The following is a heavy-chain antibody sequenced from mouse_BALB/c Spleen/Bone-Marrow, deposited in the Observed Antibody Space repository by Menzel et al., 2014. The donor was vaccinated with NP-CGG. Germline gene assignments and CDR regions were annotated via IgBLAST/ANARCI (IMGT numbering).Heavy chain of an antibody. V-gene: IGHV1-14*01. CDR2: INPYNDVT. Sequence: EVQLQQPGPELVKPGASVKMSCKASGYTFTSNVINWVKQKPGQGLEWIGYINPYNDVTKYNEKLKGKATLTSDMSSNTAYMELSSLTSEDSAVYYCAKAAYYDYDGRAMDYWGQGTSVIVSS. CDR1: GYTFTSNV. CDR3: AKAAYYDYDGRAMDY. D-gene: IGHD2-4*01. J-gene: IGHJ4*01.